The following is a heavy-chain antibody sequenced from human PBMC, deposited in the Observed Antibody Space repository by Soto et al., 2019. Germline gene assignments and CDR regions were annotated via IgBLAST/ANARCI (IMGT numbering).Heavy chain of an antibody. CDR1: GFNFGFFG. D-gene: IGHD1-26*01. CDR2: ISGDGINT. V-gene: IGHV3-30*03. Sequence: QIQLVESGGDVVQPGKSLRLSCAASGFNFGFFGMHWVRQAPGKGLEWVAFISGDGINTQYADSVRGRFTLSRDYSRKTMYLLMDSLRDEDTALYYCARVNLSFYFESWGLGTLVTVSS. CDR3: ARVNLSFYFES. J-gene: IGHJ4*01.